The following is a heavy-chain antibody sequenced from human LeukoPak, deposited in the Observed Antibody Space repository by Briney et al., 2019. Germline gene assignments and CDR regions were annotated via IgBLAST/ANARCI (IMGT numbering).Heavy chain of an antibody. D-gene: IGHD3-3*01. CDR1: GFTFSSYA. CDR3: AKIAYYDFWSGQPHY. Sequence: SGGSLRLSCAASGFTFSSYAMSWVRQAPGKGLEWVSAISGSGGSTYYANSVKGRFTISRDNSKNTLYLQMNSLRAEDTAVYYCAKIAYYDFWSGQPHYWGQGTLVTVSS. CDR2: ISGSGGST. J-gene: IGHJ4*02. V-gene: IGHV3-23*01.